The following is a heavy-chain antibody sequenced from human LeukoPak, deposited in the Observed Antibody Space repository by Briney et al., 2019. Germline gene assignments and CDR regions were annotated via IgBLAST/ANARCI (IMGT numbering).Heavy chain of an antibody. CDR2: INPNSGGT. J-gene: IGHJ3*02. V-gene: IGHV1-2*02. CDR3: ARDSATVTTSGAFDI. Sequence: ASVKDSCKASGYTFTGYYMHWVRQAPGQGLEWMGWINPNSGGTNYAQKFQGRVTMTRDTSISTAYMELSRLRSDDTAVYYCARDSATVTTSGAFDIWGQGTMVTVSS. CDR1: GYTFTGYY. D-gene: IGHD4-17*01.